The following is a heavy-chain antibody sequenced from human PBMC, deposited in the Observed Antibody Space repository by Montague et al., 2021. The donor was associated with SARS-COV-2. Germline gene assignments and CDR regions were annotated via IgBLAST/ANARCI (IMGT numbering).Heavy chain of an antibody. CDR3: ARQPLGYDFVYYYYGMDA. J-gene: IGHJ6*02. CDR2: TYYRSKWYN. CDR1: GDSVSSNSAA. D-gene: IGHD5-12*01. Sequence: CAISGDSVSSNSAAWNWIRRSPSRGLEWLGRTYYRSKWYNDYAVSVKSRITINPDTSKNQFSLQLNSVTPEDTAVYYCARQPLGYDFVYYYYGMDAWGQGTTVTVS. V-gene: IGHV6-1*01.